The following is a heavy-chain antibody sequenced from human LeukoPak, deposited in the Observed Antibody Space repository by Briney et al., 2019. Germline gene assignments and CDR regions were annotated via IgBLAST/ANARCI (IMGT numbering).Heavy chain of an antibody. CDR1: GFTFSSYV. CDR2: ISGSGGST. D-gene: IGHD3-10*01. J-gene: IGHJ4*02. Sequence: GGSLRLSCAASGFTFSSYVMSWVRQAPGKGLEWVSAISGSGGSTYYADSVKGRFTISRDNSKNTLYLQLNSLRAEDTAVYYCAKDRGIRGVILSFDYWGQGTLVTVSS. CDR3: AKDRGIRGVILSFDY. V-gene: IGHV3-23*01.